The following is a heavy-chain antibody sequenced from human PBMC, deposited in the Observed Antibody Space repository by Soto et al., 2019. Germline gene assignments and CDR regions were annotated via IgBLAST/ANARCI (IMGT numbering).Heavy chain of an antibody. J-gene: IGHJ4*02. Sequence: PVGSLRLSCAASGFTFSDYPMNWVRQAPGKGLDWVSSIRTISSAIYFADSVRGRFTISRDNARNSLYLQMTSLRDEDTAVYYCARETPSFDSWGQGTMVTVSS. CDR2: IRTISSAI. CDR3: ARETPSFDS. CDR1: GFTFSDYP. V-gene: IGHV3-48*02. D-gene: IGHD2-15*01.